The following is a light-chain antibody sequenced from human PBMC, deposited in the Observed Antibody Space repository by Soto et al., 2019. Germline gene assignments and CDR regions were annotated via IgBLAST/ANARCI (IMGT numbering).Light chain of an antibody. CDR3: KQYNAYST. CDR2: QAS. J-gene: IGKJ2*01. CDR1: QSIRSW. V-gene: IGKV1-5*03. Sequence: DIPMTQSPSTLSASVGDRVTITCRASQSIRSWLAWYQQKPGKAPKLLIYQASTLGSGVPSRFSGSGSGTEFTLTISSLQPDDFATYYCKQYNAYSTFGQGTKLEIK.